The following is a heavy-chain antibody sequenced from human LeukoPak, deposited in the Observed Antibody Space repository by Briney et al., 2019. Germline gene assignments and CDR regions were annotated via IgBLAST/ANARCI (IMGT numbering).Heavy chain of an antibody. D-gene: IGHD3-22*01. CDR3: AKQARYYYDSSDLDY. V-gene: IGHV3-23*01. J-gene: IGHJ4*02. Sequence: GGSLRLSCAASGFTFSSYAMSWVRQAPGKGLEWVSAISGSGGSTYYADPVKGRFTISRDNSKNTLYLQMNSLRAEDTAVYYCAKQARYYYDSSDLDYWGQGTLVTVSS. CDR1: GFTFSSYA. CDR2: ISGSGGST.